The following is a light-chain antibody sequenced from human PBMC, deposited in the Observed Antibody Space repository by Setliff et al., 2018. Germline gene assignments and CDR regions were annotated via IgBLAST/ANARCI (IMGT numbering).Light chain of an antibody. CDR1: SSDVGGYNY. Sequence: QSALTQPASVSGSPGQSITISCTGTSSDVGGYNYVSWYQQHPGKAPKLMIYDVSKRPSGVSNRFSGSKSGNTASLTISGLQAEDEADYYCSSYAGSNDPDVFGTGTKGTVL. J-gene: IGLJ1*01. CDR3: SSYAGSNDPDV. CDR2: DVS. V-gene: IGLV2-14*01.